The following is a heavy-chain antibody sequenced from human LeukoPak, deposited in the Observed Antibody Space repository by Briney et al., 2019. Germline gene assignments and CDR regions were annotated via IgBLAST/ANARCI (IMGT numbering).Heavy chain of an antibody. V-gene: IGHV1-2*02. CDR1: GYTFSDHH. CDR2: IHPNGHDT. D-gene: IGHD3-10*01. CDR3: SGHYGPGPV. J-gene: IGHJ4*02. Sequence: ASVKVSCKASGYTFSDHHILWVRQAPGQGLEWMGWIHPNGHDTKYAQRFQGRMTMTTDTSISTAYMELNRVTSDDTAVYYCSGHYGPGPVWGQGTLITASS.